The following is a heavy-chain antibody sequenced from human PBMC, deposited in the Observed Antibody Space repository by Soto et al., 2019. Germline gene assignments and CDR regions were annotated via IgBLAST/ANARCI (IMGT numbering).Heavy chain of an antibody. V-gene: IGHV3-66*01. Sequence: EVQLVESGGGLVQPGGSLRLSCAASGFTVSSNYMSWVRQAPGKGLEWVSVIYSGGSTYYADSVKGRFTISRDHSKNTLYHEMNGLRVEDTAVYYCARDIWIAAAGTGYWGQGTLVTVSS. D-gene: IGHD6-13*01. CDR3: ARDIWIAAAGTGY. J-gene: IGHJ4*02. CDR1: GFTVSSNY. CDR2: IYSGGST.